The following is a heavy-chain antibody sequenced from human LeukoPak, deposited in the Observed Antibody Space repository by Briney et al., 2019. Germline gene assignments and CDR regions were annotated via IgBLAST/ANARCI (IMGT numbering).Heavy chain of an antibody. J-gene: IGHJ3*02. V-gene: IGHV1-24*01. CDR3: ATEWTSSQNPNDAFDI. CDR2: FDPEDGET. CDR1: GYTLTELS. Sequence: ASVKVSCKVSGYTLTELSMHWVRQAPGKGLEGMGGFDPEDGETIYAQKFQGRVTMTEDTSTDTAYMELSSLRSEDTAVYYCATEWTSSQNPNDAFDIWGQGTMVTVSS. D-gene: IGHD6-13*01.